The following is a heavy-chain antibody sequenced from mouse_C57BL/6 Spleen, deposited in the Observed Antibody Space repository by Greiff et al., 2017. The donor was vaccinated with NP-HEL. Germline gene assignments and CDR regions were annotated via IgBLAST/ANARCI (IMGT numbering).Heavy chain of an antibody. CDR2: IHPSDSDT. D-gene: IGHD2-10*02. Sequence: VQLQQPGAELVKPGASVKVSCKASGYTFTSYWMHWVKQRPGQGLEWIGRIHPSDSDTNYNQKFKGKATLTVDKSSSTAYMQLSSLTSEDSAVYYCAIEGEGYGHYWFAYWGQGTLVTVSA. V-gene: IGHV1-74*01. CDR3: AIEGEGYGHYWFAY. CDR1: GYTFTSYW. J-gene: IGHJ3*01.